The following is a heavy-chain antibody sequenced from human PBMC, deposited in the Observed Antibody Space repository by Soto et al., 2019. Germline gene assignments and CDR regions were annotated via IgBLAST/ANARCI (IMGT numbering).Heavy chain of an antibody. D-gene: IGHD2-21*02. V-gene: IGHV1-2*02. CDR3: VRGGDRTSATQVTRPFD. CDR2: ISPNNGDT. CDR1: GYTFTDCC. Sequence: VSMKVSWKTAGYTFTDCCMHWVGQAPVQGLEWMGWISPNNGDTSSAQTFQGRVTVTRDTSNKKADMELSRLRSEDMAVYYCVRGGDRTSATQVTRPFD. J-gene: IGHJ4*01.